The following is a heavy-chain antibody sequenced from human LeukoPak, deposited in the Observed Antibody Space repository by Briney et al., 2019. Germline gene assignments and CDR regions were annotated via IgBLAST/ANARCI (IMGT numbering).Heavy chain of an antibody. Sequence: SETLSLTCTVSGGSISGHYWSWIRQPPGKGLEWIGRFYTSGSTNYNPSLKSRVTISVDTSKNQFSLKLSSVTAADTAVYYCAREIIAAHNWFDPWGQGTLVTVSS. CDR2: FYTSGST. J-gene: IGHJ5*02. D-gene: IGHD6-6*01. CDR1: GGSISGHY. V-gene: IGHV4-4*08. CDR3: AREIIAAHNWFDP.